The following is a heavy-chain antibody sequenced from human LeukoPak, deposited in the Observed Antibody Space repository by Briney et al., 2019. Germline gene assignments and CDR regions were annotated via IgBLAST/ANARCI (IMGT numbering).Heavy chain of an antibody. CDR3: ARTGPPKSMDV. J-gene: IGHJ6*02. D-gene: IGHD3-10*01. Sequence: ATVKVSCKASGYTFTSYGISWVRQAPGQGLEWMGWINPNSGGTNYAQKFQGRVTMTRDTSISTAYMELSRLRSDDTAVYYCARTGPPKSMDVWGQGTTVTVSS. CDR1: GYTFTSYG. V-gene: IGHV1-2*02. CDR2: INPNSGGT.